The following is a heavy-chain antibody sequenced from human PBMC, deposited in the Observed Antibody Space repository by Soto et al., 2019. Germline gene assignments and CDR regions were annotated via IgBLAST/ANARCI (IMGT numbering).Heavy chain of an antibody. V-gene: IGHV4-30-4*01. CDR2: ISYSEST. Sequence: QVQLRESGPGLVKPSQTLSLTCTVSGGSINSGTYYWSWIRQPPGKGLEWIGYISYSESTYYNPSLKSRVTISVDTSKNQFSLKLSSVTATDTAVYYCARHSTSSYWYFGLWGRGTLVTVSS. CDR3: ARHSTSSYWYFGL. CDR1: GGSINSGTYY. J-gene: IGHJ2*01. D-gene: IGHD6-6*01.